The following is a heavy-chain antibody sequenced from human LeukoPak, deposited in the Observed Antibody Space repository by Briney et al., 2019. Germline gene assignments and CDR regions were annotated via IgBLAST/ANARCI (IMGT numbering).Heavy chain of an antibody. D-gene: IGHD3-22*01. V-gene: IGHV4-4*07. J-gene: IGHJ4*02. CDR2: TYTSGST. CDR1: GGSISSYY. CDR3: AGDYYDSSGYYYDY. Sequence: SETLSLTCTVSGGSISSYYWSWIRQPAGKGLEWIGRTYTSGSTNYNPSLKSRVTMSVDTSKNQFSLKLSSVTAADTAVYSCAGDYYDSSGYYYDYWGQGTLVTVSS.